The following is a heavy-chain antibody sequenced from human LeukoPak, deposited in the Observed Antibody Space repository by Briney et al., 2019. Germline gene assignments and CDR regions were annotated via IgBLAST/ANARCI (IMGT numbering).Heavy chain of an antibody. CDR2: IHAGGST. CDR1: GFTVCTNT. Sequence: GGSLRLSCAPSGFTVCTNTMRCVRQAPGKGLEWVSIIHAGGSTYYADSVKGRFTISRDSSQNTLYLQMNSLRADATAVYYWARDSLRSGSIGDVWRQGTTVTVSS. V-gene: IGHV3-53*01. CDR3: ARDSLRSGSIGDV. D-gene: IGHD3-10*01. J-gene: IGHJ6*02.